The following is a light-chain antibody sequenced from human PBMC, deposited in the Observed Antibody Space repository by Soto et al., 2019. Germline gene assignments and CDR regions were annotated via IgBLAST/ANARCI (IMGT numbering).Light chain of an antibody. J-gene: IGKJ1*01. Sequence: DIHMTQSPSSLSASLGDRVTISCQASQGISRSLAWYQQKPGKAPKLLIYAASSLQSGVPSRFSGSGSEADFTLTISSLQPEDFATYSCQQSYSTTWTFGQGTKVDIK. CDR2: AAS. CDR3: QQSYSTTWT. CDR1: QGISRS. V-gene: IGKV1-39*01.